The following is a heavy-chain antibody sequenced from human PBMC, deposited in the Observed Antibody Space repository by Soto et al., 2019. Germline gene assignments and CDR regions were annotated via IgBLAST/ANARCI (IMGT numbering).Heavy chain of an antibody. D-gene: IGHD2-15*01. Sequence: SETLSLTCTVSGGSISSGDYYWSWIRQPPGKGLEWIGYIYYSGSTYYNPPLKSRVTISVDTSKNQFSLKLSSVTAADTAVYYCARGGGGGSCYPYWGQGTQATVSS. CDR3: ARGGGGGSCYPY. J-gene: IGHJ4*02. CDR1: GGSISSGDYY. CDR2: IYYSGST. V-gene: IGHV4-30-4*01.